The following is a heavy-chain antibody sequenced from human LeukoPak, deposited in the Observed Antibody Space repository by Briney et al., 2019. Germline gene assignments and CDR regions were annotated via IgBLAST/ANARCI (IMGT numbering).Heavy chain of an antibody. V-gene: IGHV4-39*01. CDR1: GGSISSSSYY. CDR2: IYYSGST. CDR3: ANTILGDYYYYYIDV. Sequence: SETLSLTCTVSGGSISSSSYYWGWIRQPPGKGLEWLGSIYYSGSTYYNPSLKSRVTISVDTSKNQFSLKLSSVTAADTAVYYCANTILGDYYYYYIDVWGKGTTVTVSS. J-gene: IGHJ6*03. D-gene: IGHD3-3*01.